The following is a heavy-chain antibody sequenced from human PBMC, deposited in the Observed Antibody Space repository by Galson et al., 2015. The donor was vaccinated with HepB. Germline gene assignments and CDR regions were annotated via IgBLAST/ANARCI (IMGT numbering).Heavy chain of an antibody. CDR1: GFTFSSYW. Sequence: SLRLSCAASGFTFSSYWMHWVRQAPGKGLVWVSRINSDGSSTSYADSVKGRFTISRDNAKNTLYLQMNSLRAEDTAVYYCARRVAAAAFDYWGQGTLVTVSS. CDR2: INSDGSST. V-gene: IGHV3-74*01. D-gene: IGHD6-13*01. CDR3: ARRVAAAAFDY. J-gene: IGHJ4*02.